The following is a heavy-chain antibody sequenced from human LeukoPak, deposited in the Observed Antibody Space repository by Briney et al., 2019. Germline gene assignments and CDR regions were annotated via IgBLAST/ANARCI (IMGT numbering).Heavy chain of an antibody. CDR1: GFTFSSYA. D-gene: IGHD2-2*01. V-gene: IGHV3-23*01. CDR3: AKDASYCSSTCCYVDYFDY. J-gene: IGHJ4*02. Sequence: PGGSLRLSCAASGFTFSSYAMSWVRQAPGKGLEWVSGISGSGGSTYYADSVKGRFTISRDNSKNTLYLQMNSLRAEDTAVYYCAKDASYCSSTCCYVDYFDYCGQGTLVTVSS. CDR2: ISGSGGST.